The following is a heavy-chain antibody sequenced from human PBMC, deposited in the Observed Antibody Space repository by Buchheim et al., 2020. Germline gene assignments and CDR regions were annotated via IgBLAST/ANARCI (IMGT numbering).Heavy chain of an antibody. CDR2: ISGSTGAT. V-gene: IGHV3-23*01. D-gene: IGHD2-15*01. CDR3: ARWDY. J-gene: IGHJ4*02. Sequence: EVQLLESGGGLVQPGGSLRLSCAVSGFTFSGYAMSWVRQTPGKGLEWVSTISGSTGATYYTDSVQGRFTISRDDSKSTLYLQMDSLRAEDTATYYCARWDYWGQGTL. CDR1: GFTFSGYA.